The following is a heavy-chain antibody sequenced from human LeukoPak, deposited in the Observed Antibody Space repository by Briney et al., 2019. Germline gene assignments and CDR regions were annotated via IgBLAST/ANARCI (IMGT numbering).Heavy chain of an antibody. J-gene: IGHJ4*02. CDR2: IYYSGST. CDR3: GREYCSGGSCYSDS. V-gene: IGHV4-39*02. Sequence: PGGSLRLSCAASGFTFSSYAMSWVRQPPGKGLEWIGNIYYSGSTYYNPSLQSRLTISVDTSRNQFSLKLSSVTAADTAVYYCGREYCSGGSCYSDSWGQGTLVTVSS. D-gene: IGHD2-15*01. CDR1: GFTFSSYA.